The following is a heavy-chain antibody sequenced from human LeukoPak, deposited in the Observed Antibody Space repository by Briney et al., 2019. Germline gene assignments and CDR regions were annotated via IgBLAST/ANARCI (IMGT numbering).Heavy chain of an antibody. CDR1: GFTFSSYA. CDR2: ISGGGGSI. Sequence: GGSLRLSCVASGFTFSSYAMGWVRQAPGKGLEWVSGISGGGGSIHYADSVKGRFTISRDNSMNTLYLQMNSLRAEDTAVYYCARYRSVTTGKRFFDYWGQGTLVTVSS. J-gene: IGHJ4*02. D-gene: IGHD4-17*01. V-gene: IGHV3-23*01. CDR3: ARYRSVTTGKRFFDY.